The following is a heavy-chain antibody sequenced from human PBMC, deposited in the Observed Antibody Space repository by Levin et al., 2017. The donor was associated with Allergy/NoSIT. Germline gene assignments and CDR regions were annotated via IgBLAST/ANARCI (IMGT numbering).Heavy chain of an antibody. CDR3: ARSRYYYGSGSSRYYYYGMDV. Sequence: NSSETLSLTCTVSGGSISSYYWSWIRQPPGKGLEWIGYSYYSGSTNTNPSLKSRVTISVDTSKNQFSLKLSPVTAADTAVYYCARSRYYYGSGSSRYYYYGMDVWGQGTTVTVSS. V-gene: IGHV4-59*01. CDR2: SYYSGST. D-gene: IGHD3-10*01. CDR1: GGSISSYY. J-gene: IGHJ6*02.